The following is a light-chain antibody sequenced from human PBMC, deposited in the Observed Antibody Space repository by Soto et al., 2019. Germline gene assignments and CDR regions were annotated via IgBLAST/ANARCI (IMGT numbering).Light chain of an antibody. V-gene: IGLV1-47*01. Sequence: QSVLTQPPSASGTPGQRVTISCSGSASNIGTNYVYWYQQLPGTAPQLLIYMNDKRPSGVPDRFSGSKSGTSASLAISGLRSGDEADYYCATWDDSLSGVAFGGGTQLTVL. CDR1: ASNIGTNY. CDR2: MND. CDR3: ATWDDSLSGVA. J-gene: IGLJ2*01.